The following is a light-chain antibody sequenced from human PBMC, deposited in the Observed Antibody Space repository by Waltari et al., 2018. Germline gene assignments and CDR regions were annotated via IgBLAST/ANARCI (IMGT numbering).Light chain of an antibody. CDR1: QSVGTN. Sequence: EIVMTQSPATLSVSPGERATLSCRASQSVGTNLAWYQQKPGQAPRLLISGASTRATGFPARFSGSGSGTEFTLTISSLQSEDFTVYYCQQYNIWPWALGQGTKVEI. CDR3: QQYNIWPWA. J-gene: IGKJ1*01. CDR2: GAS. V-gene: IGKV3-15*01.